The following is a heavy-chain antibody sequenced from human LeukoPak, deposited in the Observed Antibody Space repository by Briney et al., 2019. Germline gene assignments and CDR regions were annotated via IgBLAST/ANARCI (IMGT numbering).Heavy chain of an antibody. V-gene: IGHV3-74*01. CDR1: GFTFSSYW. D-gene: IGHD2-2*01. J-gene: IGHJ4*02. Sequence: GGSLRLSCAASGFTFSSYWMHWVRQAPGKGLVWVSRINSDGSSTSYADSVKGRFTISRDNAKNTLYLQMNSLRAEDTAVYYCARELWCSGTSCPLDYWGQGTLVTVSS. CDR2: INSDGSST. CDR3: ARELWCSGTSCPLDY.